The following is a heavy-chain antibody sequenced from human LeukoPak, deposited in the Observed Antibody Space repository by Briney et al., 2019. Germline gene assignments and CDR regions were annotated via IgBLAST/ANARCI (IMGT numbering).Heavy chain of an antibody. CDR2: IKQDGSAT. CDR3: VSGYDNYYYYYYMDV. J-gene: IGHJ6*03. Sequence: PGGSLRLSCAASGFTFSGYWMSWVRQAPGKGLEWVANIKQDGSATYSVDSVKGRFTISRDNAKNSLYLQMNSLRAEDTAVYYCVSGYDNYYYYYYMDVWGKGTTVTVSS. V-gene: IGHV3-7*01. D-gene: IGHD5-12*01. CDR1: GFTFSGYW.